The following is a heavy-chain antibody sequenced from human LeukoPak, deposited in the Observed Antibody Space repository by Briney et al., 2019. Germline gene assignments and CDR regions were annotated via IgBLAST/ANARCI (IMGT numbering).Heavy chain of an antibody. CDR2: IYYSGST. CDR1: GGSISSSNW. V-gene: IGHV4-4*02. D-gene: IGHD6-6*01. CDR3: ARSGSSSLDY. Sequence: SETLSLTCAVSGGSISSSNWWSWVRQPPGKGLEWIGYIYYSGSTYYNPSLKSRVTISVDTSKNQFSLKLSSVTAADTAVYYCARSGSSSLDYWGQGTLVTVSS. J-gene: IGHJ4*02.